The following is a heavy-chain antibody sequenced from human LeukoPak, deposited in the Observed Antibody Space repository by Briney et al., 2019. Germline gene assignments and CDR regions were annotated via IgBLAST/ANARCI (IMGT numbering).Heavy chain of an antibody. J-gene: IGHJ4*02. Sequence: PSETLSLTCTVPGGSISSYYWSWIRQPAGKGLEWIGRIYTSGSTNYNPSLKSRVTMSVDTSKNQFSLKLSSVTAADTAVYYCAGSPGSRRGSGYYVDYWGQGTLVTVSS. CDR3: AGSPGSRRGSGYYVDY. CDR1: GGSISSYY. D-gene: IGHD3-3*01. CDR2: IYTSGST. V-gene: IGHV4-4*07.